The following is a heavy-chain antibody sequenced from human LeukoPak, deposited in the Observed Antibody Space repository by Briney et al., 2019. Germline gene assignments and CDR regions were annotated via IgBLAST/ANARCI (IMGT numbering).Heavy chain of an antibody. CDR2: IIPIFGTA. V-gene: IGHV1-69*13. CDR1: GGTFSSYA. CDR3: ARADEGIAVAGTGTWFDP. Sequence: ASVKVSCKASGGTFSSYAISWVRQAPGQGLEWMGGIIPIFGTANYAQKFQGRVTITADESTSTAYMELSSLRSEDTAVYYCARADEGIAVAGTGTWFDPWGQGTLVTVSS. J-gene: IGHJ5*02. D-gene: IGHD6-19*01.